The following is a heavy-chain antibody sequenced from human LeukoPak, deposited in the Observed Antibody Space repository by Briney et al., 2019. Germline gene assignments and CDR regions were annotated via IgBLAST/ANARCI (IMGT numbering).Heavy chain of an antibody. V-gene: IGHV3-30*18. D-gene: IGHD1-26*01. Sequence: GGSLRLSCAASGFTFTKYWMTWVRQAPGKGLEWVAVISYDGSNKYYADSVKGRFTISRDNSKNTLYLQMNSLRAEDTAVYYCAKDSGSSHWGQGTLVTVSS. CDR3: AKDSGSSH. CDR1: GFTFTKYW. CDR2: ISYDGSNK. J-gene: IGHJ4*02.